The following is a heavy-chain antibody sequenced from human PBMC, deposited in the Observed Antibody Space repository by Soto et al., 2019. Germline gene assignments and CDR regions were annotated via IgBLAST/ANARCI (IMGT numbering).Heavy chain of an antibody. D-gene: IGHD3-22*01. V-gene: IGHV1-18*01. CDR1: GYTFTSHG. CDR3: ARDPGGSYDSSGYWPVWYYYGMDV. CDR2: ISAYNGNT. J-gene: IGHJ6*02. Sequence: GASVKVSCKASGYTFTSHGISWVRQAPGQGLEWMGWISAYNGNTNYAQKLQGRVTMTTDTSTSTAYMELRSLRSDDTAVYYCARDPGGSYDSSGYWPVWYYYGMDVWGQGTTVTVSS.